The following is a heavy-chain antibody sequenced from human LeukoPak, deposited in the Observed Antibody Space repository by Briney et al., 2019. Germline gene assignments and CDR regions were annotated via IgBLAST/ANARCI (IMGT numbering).Heavy chain of an antibody. V-gene: IGHV3-48*01. CDR1: GFSFSPYT. CDR3: ARDGSGLGYCSSPSCYREAYWFDP. D-gene: IGHD2-2*02. CDR2: ISTSSSTM. J-gene: IGHJ5*02. Sequence: GGSLRLSCAASGFSFSPYTMNWVRQAPGKGLEWVSSISTSSSTMYYADSVKGRFTISRDNAKNLLYLQMNSLRAEDTAVYYCARDGSGLGYCSSPSCYREAYWFDPWGQGTLVTVSS.